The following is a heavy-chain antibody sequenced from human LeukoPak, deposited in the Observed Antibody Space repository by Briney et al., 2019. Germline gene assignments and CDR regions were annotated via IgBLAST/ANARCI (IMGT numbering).Heavy chain of an antibody. Sequence: PGGSLRLSCAASGFTFSSYAMSWVRQAPGKGLEWVSAISGSGGSTYYADSVKGRFTISRDNSKNTLDLQMISLRADDTAVYYCARDLTSYTVTTLNLWGQGTLVTASS. CDR1: GFTFSSYA. V-gene: IGHV3-23*01. CDR3: ARDLTSYTVTTLNL. J-gene: IGHJ5*02. CDR2: ISGSGGST. D-gene: IGHD4-17*01.